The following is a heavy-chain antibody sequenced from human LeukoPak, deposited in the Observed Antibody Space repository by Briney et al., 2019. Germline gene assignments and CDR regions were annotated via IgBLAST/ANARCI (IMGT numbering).Heavy chain of an antibody. Sequence: PSETLSLTCAVYGGSFSGYYWSWIRQPPGKGLEWIGEINHSGSTNYNPSLKSRVTISVDTSKNQFSLKLSSVTAADTAVYYCAKTSGYSSGWYSRRYYYYYGMDVWGQGTTVTVS. CDR1: GGSFSGYY. J-gene: IGHJ6*02. CDR2: INHSGST. CDR3: AKTSGYSSGWYSRRYYYYYGMDV. D-gene: IGHD6-19*01. V-gene: IGHV4-34*01.